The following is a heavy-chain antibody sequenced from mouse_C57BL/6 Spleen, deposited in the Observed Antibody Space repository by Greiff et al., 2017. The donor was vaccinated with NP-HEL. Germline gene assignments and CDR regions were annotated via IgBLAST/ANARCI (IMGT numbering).Heavy chain of an antibody. Sequence: EVKLVESGGGLVQPKGSLKLSCAASGFSFNTYAMNWVRQAPGKGLEWVARIRSKSNNYATYYADSVKDRFTISRDDKESMLYMQKNNLKTEDTAMYYCVSPSPYDDGSYYYAMDYWGQGTSVTVSS. J-gene: IGHJ4*01. V-gene: IGHV10-1*01. CDR3: VSPSPYDDGSYYYAMDY. D-gene: IGHD2-3*01. CDR1: GFSFNTYA. CDR2: IRSKSNNYAT.